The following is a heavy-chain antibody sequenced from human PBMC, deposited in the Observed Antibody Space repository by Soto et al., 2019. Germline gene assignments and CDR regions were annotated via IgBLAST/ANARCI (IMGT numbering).Heavy chain of an antibody. V-gene: IGHV3-23*01. CDR2: ISGSGGST. CDR3: AKGPVPYYGSGNVFDY. D-gene: IGHD3-10*01. Sequence: EVQLLESGGGLVQPGGSLRLSCAASGFTFSSYAMSWVRQAPGKGLEWVSAISGSGGSTYYADSVKGRFTISRDNSKNTLYLQMNSLRAEDTAVYYCAKGPVPYYGSGNVFDYWGQGTLVTVSS. J-gene: IGHJ4*02. CDR1: GFTFSSYA.